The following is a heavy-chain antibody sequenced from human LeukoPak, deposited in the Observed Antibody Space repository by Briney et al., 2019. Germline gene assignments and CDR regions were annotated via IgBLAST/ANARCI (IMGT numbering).Heavy chain of an antibody. CDR2: IIPIFGTA. D-gene: IGHD3-22*01. Sequence: ASVKVSCKASGGTFSSYAISWVRQAPGQGLEWMGGIIPIFGTANYAQKFQGRVTITAEESTSTAYMELSSLRSEDTAVYYCARVPPQYDYDSSGYYFYYYYGMDAWGQGTTVTVSS. CDR1: GGTFSSYA. CDR3: ARVPPQYDYDSSGYYFYYYYGMDA. V-gene: IGHV1-69*13. J-gene: IGHJ6*02.